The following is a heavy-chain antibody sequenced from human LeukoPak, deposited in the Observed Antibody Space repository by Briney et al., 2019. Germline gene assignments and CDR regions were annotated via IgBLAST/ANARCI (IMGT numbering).Heavy chain of an antibody. CDR3: ARRRGSGYGDWFDP. CDR1: GGSISSGSYY. CDR2: IYTSGST. J-gene: IGHJ5*02. Sequence: SQTLSLTCTVSGGSISSGSYYWSWIRQPAGKGLEWIGRIYTSGSTNYNPSLKSRVTISVDTSKNQFSLKLSSVTAADTAVYYCARRRGSGYGDWFDPWGQGTLVTVSS. V-gene: IGHV4-61*02. D-gene: IGHD3-3*01.